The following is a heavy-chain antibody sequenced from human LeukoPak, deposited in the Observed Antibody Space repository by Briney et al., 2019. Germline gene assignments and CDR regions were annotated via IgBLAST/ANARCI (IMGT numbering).Heavy chain of an antibody. Sequence: ASVKVSCKASGYTFTSYGISWVRQAPGQGLEWVGWISAYNGNTNYAQKLQGRVTMTTDTSTSTAYMELRSLRSDDTAVYYCATGSMYYDILTGYYGKYYFDYWGQGTLVTVSS. CDR1: GYTFTSYG. CDR2: ISAYNGNT. D-gene: IGHD3-9*01. CDR3: ATGSMYYDILTGYYGKYYFDY. J-gene: IGHJ4*02. V-gene: IGHV1-18*01.